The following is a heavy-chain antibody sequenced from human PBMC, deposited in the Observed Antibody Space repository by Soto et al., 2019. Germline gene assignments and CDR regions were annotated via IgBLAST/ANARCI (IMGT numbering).Heavy chain of an antibody. J-gene: IGHJ3*02. CDR1: GGSFSGYY. CDR3: ASHPLDDAFDI. V-gene: IGHV4-34*01. CDR2: INHSGST. Sequence: QVQLQQWGAGLLKPSETLSLTCAVYGGSFSGYYWSWIRQPPGKGLEWIGEINHSGSTNYNPSLRSRVTISVDTSKNQFSLKLSSVTAADTAVYYWASHPLDDAFDIWGQGTMVTVSS.